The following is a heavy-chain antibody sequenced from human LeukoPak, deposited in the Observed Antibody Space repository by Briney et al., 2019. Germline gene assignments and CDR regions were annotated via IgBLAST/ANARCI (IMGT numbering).Heavy chain of an antibody. CDR3: ARGATVTTGIYYYYYMDV. J-gene: IGHJ6*03. CDR1: GFTFSSYS. Sequence: GGSLRLSCAAAGFTFSSYSMNWVRQAPGKGLEWVSSISSSSSYIYYADSVKGRFTISRDNAKNSLYLQMNSLRAEDTAVYYCARGATVTTGIYYYYYMDVWGKGTTVTISS. CDR2: ISSSSSYI. V-gene: IGHV3-21*01. D-gene: IGHD4-17*01.